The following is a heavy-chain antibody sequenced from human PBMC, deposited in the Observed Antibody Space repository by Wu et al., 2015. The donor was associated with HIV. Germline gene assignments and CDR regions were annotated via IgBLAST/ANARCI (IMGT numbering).Heavy chain of an antibody. CDR2: ISAYNGNT. CDR1: GYTFTSYG. D-gene: IGHD2-21*01. CDR3: ARDSDGPXVVIASGMDV. V-gene: IGHV1-18*01. Sequence: QVQLVQSGAEVKKPGASVKVSCKASGYTFTSYGISWVRQAPGQGLEWMGWISAYNGNTNYAQKLQGRVTMTTDTSTSTAYMELRSLRSDDTAVYYCARDSDGPXVVIASGMDVVGQRGHRVTVS. J-gene: IGHJ6*03.